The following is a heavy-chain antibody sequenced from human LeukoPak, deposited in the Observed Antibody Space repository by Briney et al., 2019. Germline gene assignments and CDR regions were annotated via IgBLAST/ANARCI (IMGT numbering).Heavy chain of an antibody. CDR1: GFTFSSYS. Sequence: GGSLRLSCAASGFTFSSYSMNWVRQAPGKGLEWVSYISSSSSTIYYADSVKGRFTISRDNAKNSLYLQMNSLRDEDTVVYYCARGSSGWYGFDPWGQGTLVTVSS. J-gene: IGHJ5*02. V-gene: IGHV3-48*02. CDR2: ISSSSSTI. D-gene: IGHD6-19*01. CDR3: ARGSSGWYGFDP.